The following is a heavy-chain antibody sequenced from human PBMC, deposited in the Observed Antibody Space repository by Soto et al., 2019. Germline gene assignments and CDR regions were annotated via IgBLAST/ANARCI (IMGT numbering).Heavy chain of an antibody. CDR2: SSYNGGT. Sequence: SETLSLTCTVSTDSSSFTNSYWGWIRQPPGKGLQWIGSSSYNGGTFYNPSLKGRVVISFDTSKKQSSLQVTSVTAAGTAVYFCARHRIEVVWRGFDFWGQGSPVTVS. CDR3: ARHRIEVVWRGFDF. D-gene: IGHD3-10*01. CDR1: TDSSSFTNSY. J-gene: IGHJ4*02. V-gene: IGHV4-39*01.